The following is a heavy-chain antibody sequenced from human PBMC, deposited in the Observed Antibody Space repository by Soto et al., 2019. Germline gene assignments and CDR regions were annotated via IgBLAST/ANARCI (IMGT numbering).Heavy chain of an antibody. CDR3: ARLDSSGYYYGYYFDY. J-gene: IGHJ4*02. D-gene: IGHD3-22*01. CDR1: GGSIGSYH. V-gene: IGHV4-59*12. Sequence: SETLSLTCTVSGGSIGSYHWSWVRQPPGKGLEWIGYVYYTGSTNYNPSLKSRVTISVDTSKNQFSLKLSSVTAADTAVYYCARLDSSGYYYGYYFDYWGQGTLVTVSS. CDR2: VYYTGST.